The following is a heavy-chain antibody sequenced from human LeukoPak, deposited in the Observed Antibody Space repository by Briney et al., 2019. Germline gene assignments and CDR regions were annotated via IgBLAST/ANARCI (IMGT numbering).Heavy chain of an antibody. V-gene: IGHV1-69*05. CDR1: GGTFSSYA. CDR3: ARDADSTYYYGSGRPD. Sequence: ASVKVSCKASGGTFSSYAISWVRQAPGQGLEWMGRIIPIFGTANYAQKFQGRVTITTDESTSTAYMELSSMRSEDTAVYYCARDADSTYYYGSGRPDWGQGTLVTVSS. D-gene: IGHD3-10*01. J-gene: IGHJ4*02. CDR2: IIPIFGTA.